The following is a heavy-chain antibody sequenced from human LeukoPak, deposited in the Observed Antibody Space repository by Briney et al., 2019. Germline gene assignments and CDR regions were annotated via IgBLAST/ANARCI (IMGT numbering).Heavy chain of an antibody. CDR2: IYYSGST. D-gene: IGHD3-3*01. CDR1: GGSISSGGYY. CDR3: ARGERSYDFWSGTYYYYYMDV. Sequence: SETLSLTCTVSGGSISSGGYYWSWIRQHPGKGLEWIGYIYYSGSTYYNPSLKSRFTISVDTSKNQFSLKLSSVTAADTAVYYCARGERSYDFWSGTYYYYYMDVWGKGTTVTVSS. V-gene: IGHV4-31*03. J-gene: IGHJ6*03.